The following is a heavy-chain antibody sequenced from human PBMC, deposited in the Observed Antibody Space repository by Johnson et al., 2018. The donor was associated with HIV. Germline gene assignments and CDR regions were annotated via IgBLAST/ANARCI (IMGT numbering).Heavy chain of an antibody. J-gene: IGHJ3*01. CDR3: AKVGSGYSSSS. CDR2: ISSSGSTI. CDR1: GFSFSDYY. Sequence: QVQLVESGGGLVKPGGSLRLSCAASGFSFSDYYMSWIRQAPGQGPEGVSYISSSGSTIHYSDSVKGRVTISRDNAKNSRYLQMNRLRAEDTAVYYCAKVGSGYSSSSWGQGTMVTVSS. V-gene: IGHV3-11*01. D-gene: IGHD6-13*01.